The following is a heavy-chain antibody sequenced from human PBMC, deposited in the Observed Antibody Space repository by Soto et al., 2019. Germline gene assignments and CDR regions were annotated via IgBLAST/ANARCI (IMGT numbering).Heavy chain of an antibody. J-gene: IGHJ4*02. CDR3: ARGLEEGGGGRKYYFDY. D-gene: IGHD1-1*01. Sequence: SETLSLTCAVYGGSFSGYYWSWIRQPPGKGLEWIGEINHSGSTNYNPSLKSRVTISVDTSKNQFSLKLSSVTAADTAVYYCARGLEEGGGGRKYYFDYWGQGTLVTVSS. CDR1: GGSFSGYY. V-gene: IGHV4-34*01. CDR2: INHSGST.